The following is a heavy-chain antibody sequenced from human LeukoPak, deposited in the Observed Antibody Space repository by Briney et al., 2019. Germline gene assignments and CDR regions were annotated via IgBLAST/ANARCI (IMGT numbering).Heavy chain of an antibody. V-gene: IGHV1-2*02. D-gene: IGHD3-22*01. CDR3: ARYYYDSSGYLQAYYYGMDV. J-gene: IGHJ6*02. CDR2: INPNSGGT. CDR1: GYTFTGYY. Sequence: ASVKVSCKASGYTFTGYYMHWVRQAPGQGLGWMGWINPNSGGTNYAQKFQGRVTMTRDTSISTAYMELSRLRSDDTAVYYCARYYYDSSGYLQAYYYGMDVWGQGTTATVSS.